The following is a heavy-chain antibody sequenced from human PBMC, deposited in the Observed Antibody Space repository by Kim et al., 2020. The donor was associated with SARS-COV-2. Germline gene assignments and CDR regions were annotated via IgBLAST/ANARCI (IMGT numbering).Heavy chain of an antibody. CDR2: INHSGST. V-gene: IGHV4-34*01. CDR3: ARDRVRGVPMTN. CDR1: GGSFSGYY. D-gene: IGHD3-10*02. Sequence: SETLSLTCAVYGGSFSGYYWSWIRQPPGKGLEWIGEINHSGSTNYNPSLKSRVTISVDTSKNQFSLKLSSVTAADTAVYYCARDRVRGVPMTNWGQGTLVTVSS. J-gene: IGHJ4*02.